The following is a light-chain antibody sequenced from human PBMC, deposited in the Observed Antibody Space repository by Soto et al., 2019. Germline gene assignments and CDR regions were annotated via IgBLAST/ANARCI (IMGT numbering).Light chain of an antibody. V-gene: IGLV2-14*01. Sequence: QSALTQPASVSGSPGQSITISCTGTSSDIGSYNFVSWYQHHPGKAPKLLIYEVRYRPSGISDRFSGSKSANTASLTISGLQAEDEAEYYCSSYTNINTRACVFGTGTKVTVL. CDR2: EVR. J-gene: IGLJ1*01. CDR1: SSDIGSYNF. CDR3: SSYTNINTRACV.